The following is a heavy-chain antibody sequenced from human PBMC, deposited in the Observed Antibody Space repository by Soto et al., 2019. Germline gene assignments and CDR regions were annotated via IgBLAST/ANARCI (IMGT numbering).Heavy chain of an antibody. CDR3: ARGEQYSGRIFDY. V-gene: IGHV6-1*01. CDR2: TYYRSKWYY. D-gene: IGHD1-26*01. CDR1: GDSVSSNSAG. Sequence: SQTLSLTCVITGDSVSSNSAGGSCGSQSGSRGLEWLGRTYYRSKWYYEYAVSVRGRITINPDTSKNQYSLQLNSVTPEDTAVYFCARGEQYSGRIFDYWGQGTLVTVSS. J-gene: IGHJ4*01.